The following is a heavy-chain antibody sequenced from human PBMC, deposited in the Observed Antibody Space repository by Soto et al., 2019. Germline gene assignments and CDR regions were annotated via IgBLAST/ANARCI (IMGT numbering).Heavy chain of an antibody. J-gene: IGHJ6*02. CDR3: ARDGLRGSSGSRCYYNGMDV. V-gene: IGHV1-2*02. Sequence: ASVKVSCKASGYTFTDHYLHWVRQAPGQGLEWMAWINPNSGGTNYALQFQDRVTLTRDTSISTAYMELSRLRSDDTAIYYCARDGLRGSSGSRCYYNGMDVWGQGTAVPVAS. CDR2: INPNSGGT. CDR1: GYTFTDHY. D-gene: IGHD6-19*01.